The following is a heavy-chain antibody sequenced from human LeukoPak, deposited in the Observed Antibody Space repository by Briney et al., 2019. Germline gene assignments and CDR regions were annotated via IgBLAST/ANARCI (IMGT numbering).Heavy chain of an antibody. CDR3: ARAGPPPIY. V-gene: IGHV3-48*03. Sequence: GGSLRLSCAASGFTFSSYEMNWVRQAPGKGLEWVSYISSSGSTIYYADSVKGRFTISRDNAKNPLYLQMNSLRAEDTAVYYCARAGPPPIYWGQGTLVTVSS. J-gene: IGHJ4*02. CDR1: GFTFSSYE. CDR2: ISSSGSTI.